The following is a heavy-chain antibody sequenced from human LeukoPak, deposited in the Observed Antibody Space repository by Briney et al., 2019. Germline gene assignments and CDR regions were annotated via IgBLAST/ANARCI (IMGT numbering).Heavy chain of an antibody. CDR3: ARGPLTTGTTWGGNFDS. D-gene: IGHD1-1*01. Sequence: SVKVSCKASGGTFSSYAIGWLRQAPGQGLDWMGGIIPMFGTTIYAQKLQGRVTITTDESTSTAYMELSSLRSEDTAVYYCARGPLTTGTTWGGNFDSWGQGTLVTVSS. CDR1: GGTFSSYA. J-gene: IGHJ4*02. V-gene: IGHV1-69*05. CDR2: IIPMFGTT.